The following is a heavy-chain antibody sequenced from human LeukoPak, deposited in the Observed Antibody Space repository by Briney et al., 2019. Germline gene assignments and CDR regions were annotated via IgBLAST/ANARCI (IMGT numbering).Heavy chain of an antibody. Sequence: SQTLSHTFAISGDSVSSNSAAWNWIRQSPSRGLEWLGRTYYRSKWYNDYAVSVKSRITINPDTSKNQFSLQLNSVTPEDTAVYYCARAGSSSLGGYYYYYMDVWGKGTTVTVSS. CDR3: ARAGSSSLGGYYYYYMDV. CDR1: GDSVSSNSAA. CDR2: TYYRSKWYN. V-gene: IGHV6-1*01. D-gene: IGHD6-6*01. J-gene: IGHJ6*03.